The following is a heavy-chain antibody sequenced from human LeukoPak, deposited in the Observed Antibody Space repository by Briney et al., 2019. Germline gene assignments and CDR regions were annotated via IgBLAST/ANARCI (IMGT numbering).Heavy chain of an antibody. V-gene: IGHV3-48*01. CDR1: GFTFSSYS. J-gene: IGHJ4*02. Sequence: GGTLRLSCAASGFTFSSYSMNWVRQFPGKGLEWVSYISSSSSTIYYADSVKGRVTISRDNSQNTVDLQMNSLRAEDTAVYYCAKASSGYYRGFFDYWGQGTLVTVSS. CDR3: AKASSGYYRGFFDY. D-gene: IGHD3-22*01. CDR2: ISSSSSTI.